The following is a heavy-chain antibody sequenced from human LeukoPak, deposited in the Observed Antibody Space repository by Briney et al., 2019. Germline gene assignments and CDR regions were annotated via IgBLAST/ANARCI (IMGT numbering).Heavy chain of an antibody. J-gene: IGHJ4*02. D-gene: IGHD5-18*01. CDR1: GFTFSSYA. V-gene: IGHV3-23*01. Sequence: SGGSLRLSCAASGFTFSSYAMSWIRQAPGKGLEWVSAISASGGSTSYADSVKGRFTISRDNSKNTLYLQMNSLRAEDTAVYYCAKVDSGYSYGSVDYWGQGTLVTVSS. CDR2: ISASGGST. CDR3: AKVDSGYSYGSVDY.